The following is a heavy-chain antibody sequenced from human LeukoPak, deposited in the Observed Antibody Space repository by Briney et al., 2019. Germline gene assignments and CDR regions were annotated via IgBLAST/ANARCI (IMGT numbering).Heavy chain of an antibody. CDR2: IYYSGST. V-gene: IGHV4-39*01. D-gene: IGHD3-10*01. CDR1: GGSISSSSYY. Sequence: PSETLSLTCTVSGGSISSSSYYWGWIRQPPGKGLEWIGSIYYSGSTYYNPSLKSRVTISVDTSKNQFSLKLSSVTAADTAVYYCARVIKRITMVRGMVGAFDIWGQGTMVTVSS. CDR3: ARVIKRITMVRGMVGAFDI. J-gene: IGHJ3*02.